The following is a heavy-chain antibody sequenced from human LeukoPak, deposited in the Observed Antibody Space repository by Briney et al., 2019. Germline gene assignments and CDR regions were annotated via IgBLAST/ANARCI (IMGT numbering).Heavy chain of an antibody. CDR3: ARETPTRGAFDI. D-gene: IGHD3-10*01. CDR1: GYSFTTYW. J-gene: IGHJ3*02. V-gene: IGHV5-51*01. Sequence: HGESLKISCKVSGYSFTTYWIGWVRQMPGKGLEWMGIIYPGDSDTRYSPSFQGQVTISADKSFSTAYLQWSSLRASDTAMYYCARETPTRGAFDIWGQGTMVTVSS. CDR2: IYPGDSDT.